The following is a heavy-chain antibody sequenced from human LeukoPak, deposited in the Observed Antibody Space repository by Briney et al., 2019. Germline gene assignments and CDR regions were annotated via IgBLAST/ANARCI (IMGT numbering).Heavy chain of an antibody. J-gene: IGHJ4*02. Sequence: GGSLRLSCAAFGFTVTSYAMSWVRQTPEKGLEWVSSISSGGDITHHADSVMGRFTICRDISKNTLYLEMNSLRAEDTAVYYCAKSDCGGDCYLLDYWGQGTLVTVSS. D-gene: IGHD2-21*02. CDR2: ISSGGDIT. CDR1: GFTVTSYA. CDR3: AKSDCGGDCYLLDY. V-gene: IGHV3-23*01.